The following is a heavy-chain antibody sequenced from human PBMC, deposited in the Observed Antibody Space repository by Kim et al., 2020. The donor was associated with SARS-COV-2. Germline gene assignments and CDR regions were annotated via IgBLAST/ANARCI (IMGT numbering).Heavy chain of an antibody. Sequence: GGSLRLSCAASGFTFSSYAMHWVRQAPGKGLEWVAVISYDGSNKYYADSVKGRFTISRDNSKNTLYLQMNSLRAEDTAVYYCARDPVTWFGELFDYWGQGTLVTVSS. J-gene: IGHJ4*02. CDR1: GFTFSSYA. CDR2: ISYDGSNK. CDR3: ARDPVTWFGELFDY. V-gene: IGHV3-30*04. D-gene: IGHD3-10*01.